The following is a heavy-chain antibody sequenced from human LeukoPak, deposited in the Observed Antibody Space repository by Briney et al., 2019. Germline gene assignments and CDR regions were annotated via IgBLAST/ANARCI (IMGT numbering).Heavy chain of an antibody. V-gene: IGHV3-53*01. CDR3: ASGPFNCNHYYYHMDV. J-gene: IGHJ6*03. D-gene: IGHD2-21*01. Sequence: PGGSLRLSCAASGFTVSSNYMSWVRQAPGEGLERVSVLYSGSNTWYADSVKGRFTISRDNSKNTLYLQMNSLRAEDTAVYYCASGPFNCNHYYYHMDVWGKGTTVTVSS. CDR1: GFTVSSNY. CDR2: LYSGSNT.